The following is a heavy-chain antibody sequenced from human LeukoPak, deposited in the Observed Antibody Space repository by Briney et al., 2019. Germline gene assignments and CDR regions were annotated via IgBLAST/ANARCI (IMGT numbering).Heavy chain of an antibody. CDR2: IYYSGST. CDR1: GGSISSGDYY. Sequence: SQTLSLTCTVSGGSISSGDYYWSWIRQPPGKGLEYIGYIYYSGSTYYNPSLKSRITISVDTSKNQFSLKLSSVTAADTAVYYCARGSWSSSIDYWGQGTLVTVSS. D-gene: IGHD6-6*01. CDR3: ARGSWSSSIDY. V-gene: IGHV4-30-4*01. J-gene: IGHJ4*01.